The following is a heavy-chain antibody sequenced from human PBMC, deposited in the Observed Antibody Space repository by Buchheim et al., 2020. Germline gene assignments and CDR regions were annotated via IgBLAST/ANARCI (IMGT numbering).Heavy chain of an antibody. V-gene: IGHV4-4*02. CDR3: ARFCAVRAAAGNSYYYGMDV. D-gene: IGHD6-13*01. CDR2: IYHSGST. J-gene: IGHJ6*02. CDR1: GGSISSSNW. Sequence: QVQLQESGPGLVKPSGTLSLTCAVSGGSISSSNWWSWVRQPPGKGLEWIGEIYHSGSTNYNPSLKSRVTISVAKYKNQFSLKLSSVTAADTAVYYCARFCAVRAAAGNSYYYGMDVWGQGTT.